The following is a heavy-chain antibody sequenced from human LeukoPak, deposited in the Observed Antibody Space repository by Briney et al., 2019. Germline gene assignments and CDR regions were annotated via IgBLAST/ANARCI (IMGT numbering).Heavy chain of an antibody. Sequence: GRSLRLSCAASGFTFSSYGMHWVRQAPGKGLEWVAVISYDGSNKYYADSVKGRFTISRDNSENTLYLQMNSLRAEDTAVYYCAKGEPGPLAVAGRSYYYYGMDVWGQGTTVTVSS. CDR1: GFTFSSYG. CDR3: AKGEPGPLAVAGRSYYYYGMDV. J-gene: IGHJ6*02. V-gene: IGHV3-30*18. D-gene: IGHD6-19*01. CDR2: ISYDGSNK.